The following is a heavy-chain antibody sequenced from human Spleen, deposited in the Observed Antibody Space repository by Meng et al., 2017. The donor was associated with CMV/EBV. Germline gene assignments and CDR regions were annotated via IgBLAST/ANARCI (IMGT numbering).Heavy chain of an antibody. Sequence: GGSLRLSCAASGFTFSSYWMHWVRQAPGKGLVWVSRINSDGSSTSYADSVKGRFTISRDNSKNTLYLQMNSLRAEDTAVYYCARFSLSEQLANFDYWGQGTLVTVSS. CDR1: GFTFSSYW. CDR3: ARFSLSEQLANFDY. D-gene: IGHD6-13*01. V-gene: IGHV3-74*01. CDR2: INSDGSST. J-gene: IGHJ4*02.